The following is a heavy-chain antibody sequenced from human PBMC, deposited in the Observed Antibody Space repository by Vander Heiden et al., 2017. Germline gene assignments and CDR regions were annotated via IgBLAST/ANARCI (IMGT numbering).Heavy chain of an antibody. D-gene: IGHD2-2*01. CDR3: AREDIVVVPAGAFDI. CDR2: ISDDGSNK. J-gene: IGHJ3*02. CDR1: GFTFSSYA. Sequence: QVQLVESGGGVVQPGRSLRLSCEASGFTFSSYAMHWVRQAPGKGLEWVAVISDDGSNKYYADSVKGRFTISRDNSKNTLYLQMNSLRAEHTAVYYCAREDIVVVPAGAFDIWGQGTMVTVSS. V-gene: IGHV3-30-3*01.